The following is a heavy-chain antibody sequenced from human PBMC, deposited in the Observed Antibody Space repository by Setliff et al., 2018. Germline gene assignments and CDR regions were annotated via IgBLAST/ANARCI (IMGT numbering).Heavy chain of an antibody. V-gene: IGHV1-46*01. CDR1: GYTFTNYY. CDR2: INPRAGTT. CDR3: ARDLDYQYYYDSSGRDAFDI. Sequence: ASVKVSCKASGYTFTNYYINWVRQAPGQGLEWMGIINPRAGTTSYAQKFQGRVTMTTDTSTSTAYMELRSLRSDDTAVYYCARDLDYQYYYDSSGRDAFDIWGQGTMVTVSS. J-gene: IGHJ3*02. D-gene: IGHD3-22*01.